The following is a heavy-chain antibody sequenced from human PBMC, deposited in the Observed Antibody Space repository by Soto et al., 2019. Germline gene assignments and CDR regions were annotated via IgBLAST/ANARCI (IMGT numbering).Heavy chain of an antibody. CDR1: GGSVSDKTYY. CDR3: ARTTAVPNTLRSRYFFDY. CDR2: VYYSGTT. V-gene: IGHV4-61*01. Sequence: LSETLSLTCSVSGGSVSDKTYYWSWIRQPPGKRLEWIGYVYYSGTTNYNPSLKSRVTIAVDLSKNRFSLRLSSVTTADTALYYCARTTAVPNTLRSRYFFDYWGQGTLVTAPQ. J-gene: IGHJ4*02. D-gene: IGHD4-17*01.